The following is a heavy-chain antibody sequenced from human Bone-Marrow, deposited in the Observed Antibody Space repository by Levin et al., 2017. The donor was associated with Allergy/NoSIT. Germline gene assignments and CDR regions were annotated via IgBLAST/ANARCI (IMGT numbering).Heavy chain of an antibody. Sequence: QTGGSLRLSCTASGFYFGDYTINWFRQAPGKGLEWIAYIRSQPYGGPTQYAASVRDRFTISRDDSKSIAYLQMNSLKTEDTAVYYCTRDRFLEWLPDPFDSWGQGILVTVSS. CDR3: TRDRFLEWLPDPFDS. J-gene: IGHJ4*02. D-gene: IGHD3-3*01. CDR2: IRSQPYGGPT. CDR1: GFYFGDYT. V-gene: IGHV3-49*03.